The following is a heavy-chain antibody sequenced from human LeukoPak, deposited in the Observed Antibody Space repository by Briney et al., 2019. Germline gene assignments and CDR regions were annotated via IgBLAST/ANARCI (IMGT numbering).Heavy chain of an antibody. CDR2: FYYSGST. J-gene: IGHJ4*02. CDR3: ARETTSSWRYFDY. V-gene: IGHV4-59*12. Sequence: SETLSLTCTVSGGSISSYYWSWIRQPPGKGLEWIGTFYYSGSTDYNPSLKSRVTISVDTSKNQFSLKLSSVTAADTAVYYCARETTSSWRYFDYWGQGTLVTVSS. CDR1: GGSISSYY. D-gene: IGHD6-13*01.